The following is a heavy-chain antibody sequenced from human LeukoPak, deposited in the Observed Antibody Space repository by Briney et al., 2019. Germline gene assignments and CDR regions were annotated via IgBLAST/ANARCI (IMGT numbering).Heavy chain of an antibody. V-gene: IGHV3-23*01. J-gene: IGHJ4*02. CDR2: ISGSGGST. Sequence: GGTLRLSCAASGFTFSSYGMSWVRQAPGKRLEWVSAISGSGGSTYYADSVKGRFTISRDNSKNTLYLQMNSLRAEDTAVYYCAKDMMEQQLVPVDYWGQGTLVTVSS. CDR3: AKDMMEQQLVPVDY. D-gene: IGHD6-13*01. CDR1: GFTFSSYG.